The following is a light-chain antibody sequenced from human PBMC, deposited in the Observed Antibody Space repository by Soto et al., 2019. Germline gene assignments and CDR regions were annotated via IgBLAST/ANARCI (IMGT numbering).Light chain of an antibody. V-gene: IGKV3D-20*02. J-gene: IGKJ5*01. CDR1: QSVSSNY. CDR3: QQRENWPIT. CDR2: GAS. Sequence: EIVLTQSPGTLSLSPGERATLSCRASQSVSSNYLAWYQQKPGQAPRLLIYGASSRATGVPDRFSGSGSGTDFTLSISKLEPEDFAVYYCQQRENWPITFGQGTRLENK.